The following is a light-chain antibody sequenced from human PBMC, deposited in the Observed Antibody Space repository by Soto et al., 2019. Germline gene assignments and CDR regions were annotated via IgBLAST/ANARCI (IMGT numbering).Light chain of an antibody. Sequence: QSALTQPASVSGSRGQSITISCTGTSSDVGGYNYVSRYQQHPGKAPKLMIYEVSNRPSGVSNRFSGSKSGNTASLTISGLQAEDEADYYCSSYTTSSTRVFGGGTKLTVL. CDR3: SSYTTSSTRV. J-gene: IGLJ3*02. CDR2: EVS. CDR1: SSDVGGYNY. V-gene: IGLV2-14*01.